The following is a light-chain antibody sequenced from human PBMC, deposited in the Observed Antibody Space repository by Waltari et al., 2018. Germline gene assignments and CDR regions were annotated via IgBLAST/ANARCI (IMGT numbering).Light chain of an antibody. V-gene: IGLV1-47*01. Sequence: QSVLTQPPSASGTPGQRDTISCSGFAFNIGSYPGNWYQQLPGTAPKLVIYGSFQRPSGVPDRFSGSKSGTSASLDISGLRSEDEASYYCATWDDSMSTWVFGGGTELTVL. CDR1: AFNIGSYP. CDR3: ATWDDSMSTWV. J-gene: IGLJ3*02. CDR2: GSF.